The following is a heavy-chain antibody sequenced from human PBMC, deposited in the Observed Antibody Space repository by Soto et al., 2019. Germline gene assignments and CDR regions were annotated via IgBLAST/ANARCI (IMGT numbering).Heavy chain of an antibody. CDR2: INHSGST. J-gene: IGHJ5*02. CDR1: GGSFSGYY. V-gene: IGHV4-34*01. Sequence: PSETLSLTCAVYGGSFSGYYWSWIRQPPGKGLEWIGEINHSGSTNCNPSLKSRVTISVDTSKNQFSLKLSSVTAADTAVYYCARDLSFGVVIKRVNWFDPWGQGTLVTVSS. D-gene: IGHD3-3*01. CDR3: ARDLSFGVVIKRVNWFDP.